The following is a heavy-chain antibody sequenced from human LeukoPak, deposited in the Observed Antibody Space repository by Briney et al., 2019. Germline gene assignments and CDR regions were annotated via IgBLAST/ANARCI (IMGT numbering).Heavy chain of an antibody. V-gene: IGHV5-51*01. J-gene: IGHJ4*02. Sequence: GEALKISFKGSGYSFSSYWIAWVRPMPGKGLEWMGIIYPGDSETRYSPSFQGQVTISADKSTSTAYLQWSSLKASDTAMYYCARRDTAMSYWGQGTLVTVSS. CDR3: ARRDTAMSY. D-gene: IGHD5-18*01. CDR1: GYSFSSYW. CDR2: IYPGDSET.